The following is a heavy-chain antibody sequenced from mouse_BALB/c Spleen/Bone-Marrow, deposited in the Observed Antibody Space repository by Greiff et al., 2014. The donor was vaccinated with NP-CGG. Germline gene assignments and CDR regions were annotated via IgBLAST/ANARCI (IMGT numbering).Heavy chain of an antibody. CDR1: GFSLTSYG. CDR2: IWAGGST. J-gene: IGHJ2*01. Sequence: QVQLKESGPGLVAPSQSLSITCTVSGFSLTSYGVHWVRQPPGKGLEWLGVIWAGGSTNYNSALMSRLSISKDNSKSQVFLKMNRLQTDDTAMYYCARSPQRTTMIGYWGQGTTLTVSS. V-gene: IGHV2-9*02. CDR3: ARSPQRTTMIGY. D-gene: IGHD2-1*01.